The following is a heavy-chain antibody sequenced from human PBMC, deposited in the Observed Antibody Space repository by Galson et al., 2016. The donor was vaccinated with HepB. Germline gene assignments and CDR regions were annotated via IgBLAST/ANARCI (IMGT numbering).Heavy chain of an antibody. CDR1: GYTFSDYY. J-gene: IGHJ6*03. CDR3: ARDHGPDGHNLYYYYYMGV. D-gene: IGHD5-24*01. V-gene: IGHV1-2*06. CDR2: INPKNGGT. Sequence: SVKVSCKASGYTFSDYYIHWVRQAPGQGLQWMGRINPKNGGTNYAQKFQGRVTMTGDTSITTAYMELSSLKSDDTAVYYFARDHGPDGHNLYYYYYMGVWGKGTTVTVPS.